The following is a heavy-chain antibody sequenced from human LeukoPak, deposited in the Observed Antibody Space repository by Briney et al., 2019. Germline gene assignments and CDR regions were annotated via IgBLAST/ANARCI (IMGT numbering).Heavy chain of an antibody. Sequence: ASVKVSCKASGSTFTGYYMHWVRQAPGQGLEWMGWINPNSGCTNYAQKFQGRVTMIRDTSISTAYMELSGLRSDDTAVFYCTGGITALADFDYWGQGTLVTVSS. J-gene: IGHJ4*02. CDR3: TGGITALADFDY. CDR2: INPNSGCT. CDR1: GSTFTGYY. V-gene: IGHV1-2*02. D-gene: IGHD3-3*02.